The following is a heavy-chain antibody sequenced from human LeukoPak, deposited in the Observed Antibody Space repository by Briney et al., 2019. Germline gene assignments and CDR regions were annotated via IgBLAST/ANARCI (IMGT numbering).Heavy chain of an antibody. J-gene: IGHJ6*03. CDR1: GGSISSYY. CDR3: ARGGFYSGSWSHRYYYYYYMDV. CDR2: IYYSGST. D-gene: IGHD6-13*01. Sequence: SETLSLTCTVSGGSISSYYWSWIRQPPGKGLEWIGYIYYSGSTNYNPSLKSRVTISVDTSKNQFSLKLSSVTAADTAVYYCARGGFYSGSWSHRYYYYYYMDVWGKGTTVTVSS. V-gene: IGHV4-59*01.